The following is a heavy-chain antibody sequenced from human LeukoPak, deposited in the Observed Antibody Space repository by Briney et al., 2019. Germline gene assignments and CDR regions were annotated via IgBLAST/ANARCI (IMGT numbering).Heavy chain of an antibody. CDR3: ARAFGSGSQVINYFDF. CDR1: GFTFITYW. D-gene: IGHD3-10*01. V-gene: IGHV3-74*01. Sequence: GGSLRLSCAASGFTFITYWMHWVRQAPGKGLVWVPSINSDGSTTTYADSVKGRFTISRDNAKNMVYLQMNSLGAEDTAVYYCARAFGSGSQVINYFDFWGQGTLVTVSS. J-gene: IGHJ4*02. CDR2: INSDGSTT.